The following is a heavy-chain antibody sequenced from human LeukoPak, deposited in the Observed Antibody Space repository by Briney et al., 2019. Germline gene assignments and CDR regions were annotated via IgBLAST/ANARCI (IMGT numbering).Heavy chain of an antibody. CDR2: FDPEDGET. CDR3: AAQSEMATIKGTAFDI. V-gene: IGHV1-24*01. J-gene: IGHJ3*02. CDR1: GYTLTELS. Sequence: ASVKVYCKVSGYTLTELSMHWVRQAPGKGLEWMGGFDPEDGETIYAQKFQGRVTMTEDTSTDTAYMELSSLRSEDTAVYYCAAQSEMATIKGTAFDIWGQGTMVTVSS. D-gene: IGHD5-24*01.